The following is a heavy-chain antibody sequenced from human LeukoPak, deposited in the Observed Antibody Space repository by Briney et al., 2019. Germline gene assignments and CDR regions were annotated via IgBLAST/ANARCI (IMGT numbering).Heavy chain of an antibody. CDR2: IYYSGST. CDR1: GGSISSYY. D-gene: IGHD5-18*01. Sequence: SETLSLTCTVSGGSISSYYWSWIRQPPGKGLEWIGFIYYSGSTNYNPSLKSRVTISVDTSKNQFSLKLASVTAADTAIYYCAKGAGGFSYYNWFDPWGQGTLVTVSS. J-gene: IGHJ5*02. V-gene: IGHV4-59*12. CDR3: AKGAGGFSYYNWFDP.